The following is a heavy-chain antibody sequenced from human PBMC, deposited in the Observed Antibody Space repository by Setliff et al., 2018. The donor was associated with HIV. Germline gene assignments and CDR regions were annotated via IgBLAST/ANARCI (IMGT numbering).Heavy chain of an antibody. V-gene: IGHV4-59*01. CDR2: IYTSGSS. D-gene: IGHD3-10*01. CDR3: ARGDNYYYTSGTFHNGLDCFDF. J-gene: IGHJ3*01. Sequence: SETLSLTCTVSNDSNTSFYWTWIRQPPGKGLEWIGYIYTSGSSNYNPSLKSRVTFSIDTSKNQFPLKLSPVTAADTAIYYCARGDNYYYTSGTFHNGLDCFDFWGQGTMVTVSS. CDR1: NDSNTSFY.